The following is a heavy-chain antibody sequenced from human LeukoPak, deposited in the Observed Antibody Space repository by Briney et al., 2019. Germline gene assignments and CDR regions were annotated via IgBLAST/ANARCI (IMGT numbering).Heavy chain of an antibody. D-gene: IGHD2-15*01. CDR2: IYHSGST. CDR1: GGSISSSNW. J-gene: IGHJ5*02. Sequence: PSGTLSLTCAVSGGSISSSNWWSWVRQPPGKGLEWIGEIYHSGSTNYNPSLKSRVTISVDKSKNQFSLKLSSVTAADTAVYYCARFVVVVAATPGWFDPWGQGTLVTVSS. CDR3: ARFVVVVAATPGWFDP. V-gene: IGHV4-4*02.